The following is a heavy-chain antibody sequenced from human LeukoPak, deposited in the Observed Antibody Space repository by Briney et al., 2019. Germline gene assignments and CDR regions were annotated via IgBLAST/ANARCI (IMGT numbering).Heavy chain of an antibody. J-gene: IGHJ4*02. CDR1: GDSISGYY. CDR2: INHSGST. CDR3: ARHPSRGSSVVRYFDY. V-gene: IGHV4-34*01. Sequence: SETLSLTCTVSGDSISGYYWSWIRQPPGKGLQWIGEINHSGSTNYNPSLKSRVTISVDTSKNQFSLKLSSVTAADTAVYYCARHPSRGSSVVRYFDYWGQGTLVTVSS. D-gene: IGHD6-6*01.